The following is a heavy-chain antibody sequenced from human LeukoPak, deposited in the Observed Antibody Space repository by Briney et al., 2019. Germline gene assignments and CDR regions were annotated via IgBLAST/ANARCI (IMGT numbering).Heavy chain of an antibody. D-gene: IGHD2-2*01. CDR2: INHTGST. Sequence: SETLSLTCAVSGGSFSGYYWSWIRQPPGTGLGWIGEINHTGSTNYNPSLKSRVTISVDTSKSQFSLKLSSVTAADTAVYYCARGRTSLDYWGEGTLVTVSS. V-gene: IGHV4-34*01. J-gene: IGHJ4*02. CDR3: ARGRTSLDY. CDR1: GGSFSGYY.